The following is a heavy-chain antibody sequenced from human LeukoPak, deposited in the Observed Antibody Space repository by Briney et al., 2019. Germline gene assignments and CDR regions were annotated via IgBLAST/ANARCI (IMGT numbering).Heavy chain of an antibody. CDR3: ARDTMVREPYAMDV. CDR1: GFTLSRYD. D-gene: IGHD3-10*01. Sequence: GSLRLSSAASGFTLSRYDMHWVRQAPGKGLEWVSGIGAAGDTFYPDSVKGRFTISRENAKNSLYLQMNSLRAGDTAVYYCARDTMVREPYAMDVWGQGTTVTVSS. CDR2: IGAAGDT. V-gene: IGHV3-13*04. J-gene: IGHJ6*02.